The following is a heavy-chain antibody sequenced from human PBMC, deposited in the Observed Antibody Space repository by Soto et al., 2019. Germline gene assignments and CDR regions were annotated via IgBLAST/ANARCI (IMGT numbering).Heavy chain of an antibody. Sequence: ASVKVSCKASGGTFSSYAISWVRQAPGQGLEWMGGIIPIFGTANYAQKFQGRVTITADESTSTAYMELSSLRSEDTAVYYCAPDRPYGHDCNWGRGNYFDCRRQRTPVTVSS. V-gene: IGHV1-69*13. J-gene: IGHJ4*02. D-gene: IGHD3-16*01. CDR1: GGTFSSYA. CDR3: APDRPYGHDCNWGRGNYFDC. CDR2: IIPIFGTA.